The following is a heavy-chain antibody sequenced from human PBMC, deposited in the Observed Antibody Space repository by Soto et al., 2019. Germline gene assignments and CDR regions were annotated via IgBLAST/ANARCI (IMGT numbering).Heavy chain of an antibody. D-gene: IGHD4-17*01. CDR2: ISGSGGST. CDR3: VRDRSRFNGTAGDD. CDR1: GFTFSSYA. J-gene: IGHJ1*01. Sequence: GGSLRLSCAASGFTFSSYAMSWVRQAPGKGLEWVSAISGSGGSTYYADSVKGRFTVSRDNAKSTLYLQMNSLRAEDTALYYVVRDRSRFNGTAGDDWGQGPLVRVS. V-gene: IGHV3-23*01.